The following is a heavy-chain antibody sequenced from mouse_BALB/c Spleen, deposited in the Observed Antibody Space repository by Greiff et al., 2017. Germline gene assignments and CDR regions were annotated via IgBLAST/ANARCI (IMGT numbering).Heavy chain of an antibody. CDR2: ISDGGSYT. Sequence: DVKLVESGGGLVKPGGSLKLSCAASGFTFSDYYMYWVRQTPEKRLEWVATISDGGSYTYYPDSVKGRFTISRDNAKNNLYLQMSSLKSEDTAMYYCARDLITTDYAMDYWGQGTSVTVSS. CDR3: ARDLITTDYAMDY. V-gene: IGHV5-4*02. CDR1: GFTFSDYY. D-gene: IGHD1-1*01. J-gene: IGHJ4*01.